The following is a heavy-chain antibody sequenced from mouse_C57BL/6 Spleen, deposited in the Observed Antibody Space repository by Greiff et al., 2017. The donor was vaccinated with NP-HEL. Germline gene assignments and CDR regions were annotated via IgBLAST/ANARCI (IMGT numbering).Heavy chain of an antibody. CDR2: INPSSGYT. D-gene: IGHD1-1*01. V-gene: IGHV1-7*01. Sequence: VQLQQSGAELAKPGASVKLSYKASGYTFTSYWMHWVKQRPGQGLEWIGYINPSSGYTKYNQKFKDKATLTADKSSSTAYMQLSSLTYEDSAVYYCARGIYYYGSSYDGYAMDYWGQGTSVTVSS. J-gene: IGHJ4*01. CDR3: ARGIYYYGSSYDGYAMDY. CDR1: GYTFTSYW.